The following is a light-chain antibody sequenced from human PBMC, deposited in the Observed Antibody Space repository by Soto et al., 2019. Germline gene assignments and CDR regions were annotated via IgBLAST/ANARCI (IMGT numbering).Light chain of an antibody. V-gene: IGLV1-47*01. Sequence: QSVLTQPPSASGTPWQRVTISCSGSRSNIGSNYVYWYQQLTGTTPKLLIYRNNQRPSVVPARFSGSKSGTSVSLAISGLRSDDEAYYYCAAWDDSLSCHVVFGGGTQLTV. CDR2: RNN. J-gene: IGLJ2*01. CDR3: AAWDDSLSCHVV. CDR1: RSNIGSNY.